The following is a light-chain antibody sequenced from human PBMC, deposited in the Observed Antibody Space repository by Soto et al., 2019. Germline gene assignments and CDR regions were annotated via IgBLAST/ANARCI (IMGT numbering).Light chain of an antibody. CDR1: QSVSSSY. V-gene: IGKV3-20*01. Sequence: EFVLTQSPGTLSLSPGERATLSCRASQSVSSSYLAWYQQKPGQAPRLLIYGASSRATGIPDRFSGSGSGTDFTLTISKLEPEDLAVYYCQRYGSSPPWTFGQGTKVEIK. CDR2: GAS. CDR3: QRYGSSPPWT. J-gene: IGKJ1*01.